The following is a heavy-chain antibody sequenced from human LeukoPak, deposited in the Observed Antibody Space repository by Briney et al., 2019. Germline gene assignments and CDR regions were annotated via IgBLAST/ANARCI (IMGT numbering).Heavy chain of an antibody. J-gene: IGHJ6*03. V-gene: IGHV4-39*07. Sequence: SETLSLTCTVSSGSISTSNYYWGWVRQPPGKALEWIGNIFYSGSTYYSPSLKSRVTISLDTSRNQFSLKLNSVTAADTAVYYCARADYSSTWSHDYYYMDVWGKGTTVTVPS. CDR3: ARADYSSTWSHDYYYMDV. CDR2: IFYSGST. D-gene: IGHD6-13*01. CDR1: SGSISTSNYY.